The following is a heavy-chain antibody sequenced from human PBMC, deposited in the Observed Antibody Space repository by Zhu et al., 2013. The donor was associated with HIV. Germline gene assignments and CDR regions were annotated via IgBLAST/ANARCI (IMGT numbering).Heavy chain of an antibody. CDR3: ARDQGWELLFDY. Sequence: QVQLVQSGAEVKKPGASVKVSCKASGYTFTSYYMHWVRQAPGQGLEWMGIINPSGGTTSYAQKFQGRVTMTRDTSTSTVYMELSSLRSEDTAVYYCARDQGWELLFDYWGQGTLVTVSS. V-gene: IGHV1-46*03. CDR2: INPSGGTT. J-gene: IGHJ4*02. D-gene: IGHD1-26*01. CDR1: GYTFTSYY.